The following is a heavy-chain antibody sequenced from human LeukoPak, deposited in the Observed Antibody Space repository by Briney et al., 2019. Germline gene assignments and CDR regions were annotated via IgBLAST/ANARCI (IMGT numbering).Heavy chain of an antibody. Sequence: GGSLRLSCAASGFTFDDYAMHWVRQAPGKGLEGVSGISWNSGSIGYADSVKGRFTISRDNAKNSLYLQMNSLRAEDTALYYCAKDSSSWYYFDYWGQGTLVTVSS. CDR1: GFTFDDYA. CDR2: ISWNSGSI. CDR3: AKDSSSWYYFDY. J-gene: IGHJ4*02. D-gene: IGHD6-13*01. V-gene: IGHV3-9*01.